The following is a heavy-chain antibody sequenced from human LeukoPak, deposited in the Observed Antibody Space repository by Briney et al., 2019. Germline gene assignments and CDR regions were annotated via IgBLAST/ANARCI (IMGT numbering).Heavy chain of an antibody. D-gene: IGHD6-13*01. J-gene: IGHJ3*02. CDR1: GFTFSSYG. Sequence: GRSLRLSCAASGFTFSSYGMHWVRQAPGKGLEWVAVIWYDGSNKYYADSVKGRFTISRDNSKNTLYLQMNSLRAEDTAVYYCATECSYAFDIWGQGTMVTVSS. V-gene: IGHV3-33*01. CDR3: ATECSYAFDI. CDR2: IWYDGSNK.